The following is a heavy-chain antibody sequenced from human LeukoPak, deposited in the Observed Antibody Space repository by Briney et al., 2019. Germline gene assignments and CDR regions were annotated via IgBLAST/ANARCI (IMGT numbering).Heavy chain of an antibody. V-gene: IGHV3-23*01. CDR1: GFTFSSYA. CDR2: ISGSGGTT. Sequence: GGSLRLSCAAYGFTFSSYAMSWVRQAPGKGLEWVSAISGSGGTTYYADSVKGRFTISRDNSRNTLYIQMNSLRAEDTAVYYCAKDLHAYGSSSDFFDFWGQGTLVTVSS. J-gene: IGHJ4*02. D-gene: IGHD6-6*01. CDR3: AKDLHAYGSSSDFFDF.